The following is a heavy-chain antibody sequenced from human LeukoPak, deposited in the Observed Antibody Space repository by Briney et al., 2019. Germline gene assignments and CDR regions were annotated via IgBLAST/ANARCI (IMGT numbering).Heavy chain of an antibody. V-gene: IGHV3-74*01. CDR3: ASFGSYYGDDY. CDR1: GFTFSSYW. D-gene: IGHD1-26*01. Sequence: PGGSLRLSCAASGFTFSSYWMHWVRQAPGKGLVWVSRINSDGSSTSYADSVKGRFTISRDNAKNTLYLQTNSLRAEDTAVYYCASFGSYYGDDYWGQGTLVTVSS. J-gene: IGHJ4*02. CDR2: INSDGSST.